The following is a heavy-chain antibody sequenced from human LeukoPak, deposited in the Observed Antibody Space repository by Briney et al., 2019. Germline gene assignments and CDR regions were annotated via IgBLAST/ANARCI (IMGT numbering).Heavy chain of an antibody. Sequence: GGSLRLSCAPSGSSFSSYGMYWVRQAPGKGLEWVAVIWYDGSDKYYADSVKGRFTISRDNSKNTLYLQMNSLRAEDTAVYYCARGMADTIVAIWDAFDIWGQGTKVTVSS. CDR2: IWYDGSDK. CDR1: GSSFSSYG. J-gene: IGHJ3*02. V-gene: IGHV3-33*01. CDR3: ARGMADTIVAIWDAFDI. D-gene: IGHD6-19*01.